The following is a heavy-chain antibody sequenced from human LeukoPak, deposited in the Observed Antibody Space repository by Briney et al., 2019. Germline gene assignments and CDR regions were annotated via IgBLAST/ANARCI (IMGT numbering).Heavy chain of an antibody. CDR2: INHSGST. CDR3: ARSNRGYFDWLSRYGMDV. Sequence: SETLSLTCAVYGGSFSGYYWSWIRQPPGKGLEWIGEINHSGSTNYNPSLKSRVTISVDTSKNQFSLKLSSVTAADTAVYYCARSNRGYFDWLSRYGMDVWGQGTTVTVSS. CDR1: GGSFSGYY. D-gene: IGHD3-9*01. J-gene: IGHJ6*02. V-gene: IGHV4-34*01.